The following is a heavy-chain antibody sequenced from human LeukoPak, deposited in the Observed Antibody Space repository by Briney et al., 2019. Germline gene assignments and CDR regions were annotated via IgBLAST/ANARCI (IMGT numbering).Heavy chain of an antibody. CDR3: ARVLLWFGGHFDY. V-gene: IGHV4-30-4*01. Sequence: SQTLSLTCTVSGGSISSGDYYWSWIRQPPGKGLEWIGYIYYSGSIYYNPSLKSRVTISVDTSKNQFSLKLSSVTAADTAVYYCARVLLWFGGHFDYWGQGTLVTVSS. J-gene: IGHJ4*02. CDR1: GGSISSGDYY. CDR2: IYYSGSI. D-gene: IGHD3-10*01.